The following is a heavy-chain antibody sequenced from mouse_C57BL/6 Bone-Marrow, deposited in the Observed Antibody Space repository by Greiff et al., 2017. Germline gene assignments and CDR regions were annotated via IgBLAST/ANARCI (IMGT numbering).Heavy chain of an antibody. CDR3: ARGWLLLAY. D-gene: IGHD2-3*01. J-gene: IGHJ3*01. CDR2: ISYSGST. CDR1: GYSITSGYD. V-gene: IGHV3-1*01. Sequence: EVQGVESGPGMVKPSQSLSLTCTVTGYSITSGYDWHWIRHFPGNKLEWMGYISYSGSTNYNPSLKSRISITHDTSKNHFFLKLNSVTTEDTATYYCARGWLLLAYWGQGTLVTVSA.